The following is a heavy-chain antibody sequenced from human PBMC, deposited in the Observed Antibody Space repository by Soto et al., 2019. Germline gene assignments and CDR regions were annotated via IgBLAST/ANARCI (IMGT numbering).Heavy chain of an antibody. CDR2: MNPNSGNT. D-gene: IGHD2-2*01. Sequence: QVQLVQSGAEVKKPGASVKVSCKASGYTFTSYDINWVRQATGQGLEWMGWMNPNSGNTGYAQKFQGRVTMTRNTSISTAHMELSSLRSEDTAVYYCARGVVPAAIAWDWLDPWGQGTLVTVSS. J-gene: IGHJ5*02. CDR1: GYTFTSYD. CDR3: ARGVVPAAIAWDWLDP. V-gene: IGHV1-8*01.